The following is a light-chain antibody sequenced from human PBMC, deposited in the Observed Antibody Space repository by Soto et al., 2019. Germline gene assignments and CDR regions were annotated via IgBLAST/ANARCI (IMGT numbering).Light chain of an antibody. CDR2: GAS. J-gene: IGKJ5*01. V-gene: IGKV3-15*01. Sequence: EIVMTQSPATLSVSPGASATLSGRASQNILSNLAWYQQKPGQAPRLLIYGASTRATGIPARFSGSGSGTEFTLTISSLQSEEFEIYYCQQYNNWPITVGQGTRLEIK. CDR1: QNILSN. CDR3: QQYNNWPIT.